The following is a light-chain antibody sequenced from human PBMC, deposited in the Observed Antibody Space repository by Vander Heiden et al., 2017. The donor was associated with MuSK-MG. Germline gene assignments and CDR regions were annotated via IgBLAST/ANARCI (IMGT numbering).Light chain of an antibody. Sequence: DIQMTKSPSTLSASVGDRVTITCRASQSISSWLDWYQQKPGKAPKLLIYYASSLESGGPSRFSGSGSGTEFTLTISSLQPDDFATYYCQQQHSPSLTFGGGTKVEIK. J-gene: IGKJ4*01. V-gene: IGKV1-5*01. CDR2: YAS. CDR1: QSISSW. CDR3: QQQHSPSLT.